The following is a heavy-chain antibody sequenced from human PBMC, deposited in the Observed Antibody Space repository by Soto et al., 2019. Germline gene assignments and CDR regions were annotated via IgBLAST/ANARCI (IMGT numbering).Heavy chain of an antibody. V-gene: IGHV3-23*01. D-gene: IGHD3-3*01. Sequence: PGGSLRLSCADPGFTFSSDAMRWVRQAPGNGLEWVAVISGSGSSTYYADSVKGRFTISRDNSKKTLYVQMNSLRAEDTAVYYCAKMSDFWSGSPNYHFDYWGQGTQVTVSS. CDR2: ISGSGSST. CDR1: GFTFSSDA. J-gene: IGHJ4*02. CDR3: AKMSDFWSGSPNYHFDY.